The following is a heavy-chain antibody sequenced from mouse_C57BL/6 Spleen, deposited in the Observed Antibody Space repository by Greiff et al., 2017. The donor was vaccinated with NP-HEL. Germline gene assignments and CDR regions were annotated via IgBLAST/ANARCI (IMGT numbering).Heavy chain of an antibody. D-gene: IGHD2-4*01. CDR1: GYSFTGYF. CDR3: ARGAGLHAMDY. V-gene: IGHV1-20*01. CDR2: INPYNGDT. Sequence: EVQLQQSGPELVKPGDSVKISCKASGYSFTGYFMNWVMQSHGKSLEWIGRINPYNGDTFYNQKFKGKATLTVDKSSSTAHMELRSLTSDDSAVYYCARGAGLHAMDYWGQGTSVTVSS. J-gene: IGHJ4*01.